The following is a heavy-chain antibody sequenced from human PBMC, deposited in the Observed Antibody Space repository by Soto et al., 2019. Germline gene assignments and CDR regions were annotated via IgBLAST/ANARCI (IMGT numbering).Heavy chain of an antibody. J-gene: IGHJ4*02. CDR1: GFSLTGSGVG. D-gene: IGHD3-3*01. V-gene: IGHV2-5*02. CDR2: IYWDDDK. Sequence: QITLKESGPTLVKPTQTLTLTCTFSGFSLTGSGVGLGWIRQPPEKALEWLELIYWDDDKRYSPSLKSRLTITKDTTNNQVALTVTNIDPVYTATYYCARFLWSDTSLYYFDYGGQGTLVTVSS. CDR3: ARFLWSDTSLYYFDY.